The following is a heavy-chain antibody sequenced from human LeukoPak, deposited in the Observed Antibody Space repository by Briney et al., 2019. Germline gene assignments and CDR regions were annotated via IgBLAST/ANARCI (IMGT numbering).Heavy chain of an antibody. J-gene: IGHJ4*02. V-gene: IGHV1-46*01. D-gene: IGHD3-9*01. CDR1: GYTFTSYY. CDR2: INPSGGST. CDR3: ARDYYDILTGYYHVEAPCY. Sequence: ASVKVSCKASGYTFTSYYMHWVRQAPGQGLEWMGIINPSGGSTSYAQKFQGRVTMTRDTSTSTVYMELSSLRSEDTAVYYCARDYYDILTGYYHVEAPCYWGQGTLVTVSS.